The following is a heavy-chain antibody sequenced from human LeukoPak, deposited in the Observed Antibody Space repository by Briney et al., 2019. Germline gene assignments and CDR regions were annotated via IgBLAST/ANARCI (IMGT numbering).Heavy chain of an antibody. CDR3: ARAEYSSGWYPFDY. Sequence: SETLSLTCTVSGGSISSSSYYWGWIRQPPGKGLGWIGSIYYSGSTYYNPSLKSRVTISVDTSKNQFSLKLSSVTPEDTAVYYCARAEYSSGWYPFDYWGQGTLVTVSS. J-gene: IGHJ4*02. D-gene: IGHD6-19*01. V-gene: IGHV4-39*01. CDR1: GGSISSSSYY. CDR2: IYYSGST.